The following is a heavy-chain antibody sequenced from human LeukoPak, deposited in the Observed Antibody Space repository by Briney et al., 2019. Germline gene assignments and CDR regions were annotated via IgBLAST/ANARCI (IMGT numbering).Heavy chain of an antibody. D-gene: IGHD2-21*02. CDR3: ARGRPGVWNAY. CDR1: GYTFTNYD. CDR2: MNSNRGHT. Sequence: ASVKVSCKASGYTFTNYDINWVRQATGQGLEWMGWMNSNRGHTDYAQKFQGRVTMTRNTSISTAYMELSSLTSEDTAVYYCARGRPGVWNAYWGQGTLVTVSS. V-gene: IGHV1-8*02. J-gene: IGHJ4*02.